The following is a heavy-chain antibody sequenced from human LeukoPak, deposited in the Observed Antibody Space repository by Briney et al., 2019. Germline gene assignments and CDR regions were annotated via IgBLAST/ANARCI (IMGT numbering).Heavy chain of an antibody. D-gene: IGHD3-9*01. CDR2: INYSGST. CDR3: ARHEGLTYYYYGMDV. Sequence: SETLSLTCAVYGGSFCGYYWSWIRQSPGKGLEWIGEINYSGSTNYNPSLKSRVTISVDTSKNQFSLKLSSVTAADTAVYYCARHEGLTYYYYGMDVWGQGTTVTVSS. CDR1: GGSFCGYY. J-gene: IGHJ6*02. V-gene: IGHV4-34*01.